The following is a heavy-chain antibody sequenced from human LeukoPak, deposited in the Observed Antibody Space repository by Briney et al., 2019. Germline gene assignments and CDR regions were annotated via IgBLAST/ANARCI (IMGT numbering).Heavy chain of an antibody. CDR2: ISSSSNYI. V-gene: IGHV3-21*01. J-gene: IGHJ4*02. Sequence: GSLRLSCAASGFTFSDYTMNWVRQAPGKGLEWVSFISSSSNYIYYADSVKGRFTISRDNAKNSLYLQMNSLRAEDTAVYFCARDRALYCSCTSCYAFDYWGQGTLVTVSS. CDR3: ARDRALYCSCTSCYAFDY. D-gene: IGHD2-2*01. CDR1: GFTFSDYT.